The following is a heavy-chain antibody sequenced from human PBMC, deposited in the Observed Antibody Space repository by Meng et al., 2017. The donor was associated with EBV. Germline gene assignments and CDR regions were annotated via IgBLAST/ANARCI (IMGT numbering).Heavy chain of an antibody. V-gene: IGHV4-34*01. CDR2: INHSGST. Sequence: QVQLQQWGAGLLKASDTLSPTCAVYGGSFSGYYWSWIRQPPGKGLEWIGEINHSGSTNYNPSLKSRVTISVDTSKNQFSLKLSSVTAADTAVYYCARGGGNRGGIVGATYRLNWFDPWGQGTLVTVAS. J-gene: IGHJ5*02. CDR1: GGSFSGYY. D-gene: IGHD1-26*01. CDR3: ARGGGNRGGIVGATYRLNWFDP.